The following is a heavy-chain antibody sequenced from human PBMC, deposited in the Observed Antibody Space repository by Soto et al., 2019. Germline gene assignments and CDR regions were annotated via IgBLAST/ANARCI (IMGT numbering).Heavy chain of an antibody. J-gene: IGHJ4*02. Sequence: GASVSFSCTPSRYGVRDYYTHCQRQAPVEWLGRMGWVNPNSGETDFAKKFQSRIINTRDTSNTTAYMELYSLTPDDTAVYYCARCVARCYSQGDVDSWGQGTLVTVSS. V-gene: IGHV1-2*02. D-gene: IGHD2-15*01. CDR3: ARCVARCYSQGDVDS. CDR1: RYGVRDYY. CDR2: VNPNSGET.